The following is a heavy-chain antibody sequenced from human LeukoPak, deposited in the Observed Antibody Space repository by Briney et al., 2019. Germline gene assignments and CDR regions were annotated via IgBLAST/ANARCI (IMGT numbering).Heavy chain of an antibody. Sequence: GASVKVSCKASGFTFTSSAVQWVRQARGQRLEWIGWIVVGSGNTNYAQKFQERVTITRDMSTSTAYMELSSLRSEDTAVYYCARVPIVVVPAAQTYYFDYWGQGTLVTVSS. CDR2: IVVGSGNT. CDR3: ARVPIVVVPAAQTYYFDY. V-gene: IGHV1-58*01. J-gene: IGHJ4*02. D-gene: IGHD2-2*01. CDR1: GFTFTSSA.